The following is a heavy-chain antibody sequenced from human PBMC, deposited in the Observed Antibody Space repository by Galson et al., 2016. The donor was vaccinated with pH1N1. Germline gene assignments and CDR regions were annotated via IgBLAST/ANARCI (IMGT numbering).Heavy chain of an antibody. Sequence: SLRLSCAASGFTFSDYSMNWVRQAPGKGLEWLSYFGAGHDIYYADSVRGRFTISRDNARNSLYLQMNSLRAEDTAVYYCARAVAAADSYWGQGTLVTVSS. CDR2: FGAGHDI. V-gene: IGHV3-48*01. J-gene: IGHJ4*02. CDR3: ARAVAAADSY. CDR1: GFTFSDYS. D-gene: IGHD6-25*01.